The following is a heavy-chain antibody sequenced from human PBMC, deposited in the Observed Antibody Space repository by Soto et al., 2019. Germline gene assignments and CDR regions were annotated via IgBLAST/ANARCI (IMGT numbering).Heavy chain of an antibody. V-gene: IGHV4-59*08. CDR1: GGSISSYY. J-gene: IGHJ4*02. CDR3: ARHHFSFVYSGSEYSFVV. Sequence: SETLSLTCTVSGGSISSYYWSWIRQPPGKGLEWIGYIYYSGSTNYNPSLKSRVTISVDTSKNQFSLKLSSVTAADTAVYYCARHHFSFVYSGSEYSFVVWCQGPLVTV. CDR2: IYYSGST. D-gene: IGHD5-12*01.